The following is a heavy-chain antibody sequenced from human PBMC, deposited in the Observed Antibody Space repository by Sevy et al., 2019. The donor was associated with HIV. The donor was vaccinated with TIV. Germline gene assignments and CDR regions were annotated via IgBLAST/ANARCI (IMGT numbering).Heavy chain of an antibody. CDR3: ARDCSSTSCLWGMDV. V-gene: IGHV3-7*03. CDR2: IKRDGSEK. D-gene: IGHD2-2*01. J-gene: IGHJ6*02. Sequence: GGSLRLSCAASGFIFNSYVMNWVRQAPGKGLEWVANIKRDGSEKYYVASVKGRFTISRDNAKNSLYLQMNSLRAEDTAVYYCARDCSSTSCLWGMDVWGQGTTVTVSS. CDR1: GFIFNSYV.